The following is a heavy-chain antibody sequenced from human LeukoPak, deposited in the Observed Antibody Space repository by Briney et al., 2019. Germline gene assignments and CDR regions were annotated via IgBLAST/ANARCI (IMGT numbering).Heavy chain of an antibody. Sequence: SETLSLTCAVYGGSFSGYYWSWIRQPPGKGLEWIGEINHSGSTNYNPSLKSRVTISVDTSKNQFSLKLSSVTAADTAVYYCARGTDPIYSYCSSTSCYKGYYFDYWGQGTLVTVSS. CDR1: GGSFSGYY. V-gene: IGHV4-34*01. J-gene: IGHJ4*02. CDR2: INHSGST. D-gene: IGHD2-2*02. CDR3: ARGTDPIYSYCSSTSCYKGYYFDY.